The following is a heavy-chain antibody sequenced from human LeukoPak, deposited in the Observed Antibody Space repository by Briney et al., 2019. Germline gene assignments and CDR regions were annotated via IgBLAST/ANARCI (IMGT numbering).Heavy chain of an antibody. V-gene: IGHV3-30*07. CDR1: GLRFSDYT. D-gene: IGHD3-3*02. CDR3: TRDEAVEGIRNDY. CDR2: ISSDGRSI. Sequence: GGSLRLSCAASGLRFSDYTMHWVRHTPGKGLEWVAVISSDGRSIYYSDSVKGRFTISRDNSRNTVHLQVHSLRAEDTAIYYCTRDEAVEGIRNDYWGQGTLVTVSS. J-gene: IGHJ4*02.